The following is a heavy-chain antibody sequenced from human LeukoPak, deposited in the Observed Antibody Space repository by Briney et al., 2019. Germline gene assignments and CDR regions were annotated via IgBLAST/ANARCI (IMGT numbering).Heavy chain of an antibody. Sequence: PGGSLRLSCAASGFTFSSYGMHWVRQAPGKGLEWVAVIWYDGSNKYYADSVKGRFTISRDNSKNTLYLQMNSLRAEDTAVYYCARDQSGLRNDYWGQGTLVTVSS. V-gene: IGHV3-33*01. CDR2: IWYDGSNK. D-gene: IGHD5/OR15-5a*01. J-gene: IGHJ4*02. CDR1: GFTFSSYG. CDR3: ARDQSGLRNDY.